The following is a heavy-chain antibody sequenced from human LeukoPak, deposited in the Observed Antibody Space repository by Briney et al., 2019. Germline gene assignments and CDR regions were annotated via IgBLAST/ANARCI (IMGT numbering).Heavy chain of an antibody. Sequence: PSETLSLTCTVSGGSISSYYRSWIRQPAGKGLEWIGRIYTSGSTNYNPSLKSRVTMSVDTSKNQFSLKLSSVTAADTAVYYCAREILLLSQDAFDIWGQGTIVTVSS. D-gene: IGHD2-15*01. V-gene: IGHV4-4*07. CDR3: AREILLLSQDAFDI. CDR2: IYTSGST. J-gene: IGHJ3*02. CDR1: GGSISSYY.